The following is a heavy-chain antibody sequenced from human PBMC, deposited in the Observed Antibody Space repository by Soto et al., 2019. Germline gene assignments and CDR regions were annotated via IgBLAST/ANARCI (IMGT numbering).Heavy chain of an antibody. Sequence: QVQLVQSGAEVKMPGASVKVSCKASGYTFTSYYMHWVRQAPGQGLEWMGWITPNSGGTKYAQKFQGRVTMTRDTSISTVYMELGRLESDDTAVYYCARATSGSYSVWGQGTLVTVSS. J-gene: IGHJ4*02. V-gene: IGHV1-2*02. CDR2: ITPNSGGT. D-gene: IGHD1-26*01. CDR1: GYTFTSYY. CDR3: ARATSGSYSV.